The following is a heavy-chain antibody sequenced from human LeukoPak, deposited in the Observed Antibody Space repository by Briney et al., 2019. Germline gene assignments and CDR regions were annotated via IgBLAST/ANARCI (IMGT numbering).Heavy chain of an antibody. J-gene: IGHJ4*02. D-gene: IGHD3-22*01. CDR3: ARDRVYYYDSSGYPYFDY. CDR1: GGSISSYY. Sequence: SETLSLTCTVSGGSISSYYWSWIRQPAGKGLEWIGRIYTSGSTNYNPSLKSRVTMSVDTSKNQFSLKLSSVTAADTAVYYCARDRVYYYDSSGYPYFDYWGQGTLVTVSS. V-gene: IGHV4-4*07. CDR2: IYTSGST.